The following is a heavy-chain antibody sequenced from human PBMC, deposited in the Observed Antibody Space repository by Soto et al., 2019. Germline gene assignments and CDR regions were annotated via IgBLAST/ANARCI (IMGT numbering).Heavy chain of an antibody. J-gene: IGHJ4*02. Sequence: GGSLRLSCTASGFILSNYAMNWVRQAPGKGLEWVSTLSKDGANEHYADSVKGRFTISRDGSKNTLYLQMNSLRAEDTAMYYCAKDPSTGSADYWGQGTQVTVS. D-gene: IGHD3-9*01. CDR3: AKDPSTGSADY. CDR1: GFILSNYA. CDR2: LSKDGANE. V-gene: IGHV3-23*01.